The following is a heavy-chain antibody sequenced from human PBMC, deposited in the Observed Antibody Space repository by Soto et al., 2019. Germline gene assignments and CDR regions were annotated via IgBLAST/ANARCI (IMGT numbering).Heavy chain of an antibody. CDR1: GFIFSSYG. CDR2: ILYDGSNK. Sequence: ESGGGVDQPGRSLRLSCAASGFIFSSYGMHWVRQAPGKGLEWVAVILYDGSNKYYADSVKGRFTISRDNSKNTLYLQMNSLGAEDTAVYYCAKASGTTAALIDYWGQGTLVTVSS. D-gene: IGHD1-7*01. CDR3: AKASGTTAALIDY. J-gene: IGHJ4*02. V-gene: IGHV3-30*18.